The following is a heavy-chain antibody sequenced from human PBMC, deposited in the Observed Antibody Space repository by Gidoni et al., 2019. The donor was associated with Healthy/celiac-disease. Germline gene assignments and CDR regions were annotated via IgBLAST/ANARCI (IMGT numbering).Heavy chain of an antibody. CDR1: GFTFSSYW. CDR3: ARKGVLRFVRSMDV. Sequence: EVQLVESGGGLVQPGGSLRLSCAASGFTFSSYWMSWVRQAPGKGLEWVANRKQDGSEKYYVDSVKGRFTISRDNAKNSLYLQMNSLRAEDTAVYYCARKGVLRFVRSMDVWGQGTTVTVSS. V-gene: IGHV3-7*01. D-gene: IGHD3-3*01. CDR2: RKQDGSEK. J-gene: IGHJ6*02.